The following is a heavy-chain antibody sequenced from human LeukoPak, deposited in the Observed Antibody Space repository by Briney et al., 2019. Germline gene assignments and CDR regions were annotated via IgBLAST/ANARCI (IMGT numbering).Heavy chain of an antibody. D-gene: IGHD4-11*01. Sequence: PRASVKVSCKASGYTFTSYYMHWVRQAPGQGLEWMGIINPSGGSTGYAQKSQGRVTMTRDMSTSTVYMELSSLRSEDTAVYYCARGPSTVTPFDYWGQGTLVTVSS. V-gene: IGHV1-46*01. CDR1: GYTFTSYY. CDR3: ARGPSTVTPFDY. J-gene: IGHJ4*02. CDR2: INPSGGST.